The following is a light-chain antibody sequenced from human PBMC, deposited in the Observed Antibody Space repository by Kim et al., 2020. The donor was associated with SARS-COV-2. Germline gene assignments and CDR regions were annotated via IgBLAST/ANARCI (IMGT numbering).Light chain of an antibody. CDR2: DVS. V-gene: IGLV2-14*03. Sequence: GQSITIACTGTSSTVGGYNYVSWYQHHPGKAPKLMIYDVSNRPSGVSNRFSGSKSGNTASLTISGLQAEDEADYYCSSYTSSSTVVFGGGTQLTVL. J-gene: IGLJ2*01. CDR1: SSTVGGYNY. CDR3: SSYTSSSTVV.